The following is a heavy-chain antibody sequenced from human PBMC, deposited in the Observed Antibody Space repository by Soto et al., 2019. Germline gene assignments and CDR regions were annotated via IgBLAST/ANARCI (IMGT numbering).Heavy chain of an antibody. CDR2: ISAYNGNT. CDR1: FYTFPSYG. V-gene: IGHV1-18*01. J-gene: IGHJ6*02. CDR3: EIYGMDV. Sequence: ASVKVSCEESFYTFPSYGISWVRQAPGQGLEWMGWISAYNGNTNYAQKLQGRVTMTTDTSTSTAYMELRSLRSDDTAVYYCEIYGMDVWGQGNTVTVSS.